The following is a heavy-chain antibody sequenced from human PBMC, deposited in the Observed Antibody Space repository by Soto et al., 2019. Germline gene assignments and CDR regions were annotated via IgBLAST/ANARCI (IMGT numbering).Heavy chain of an antibody. Sequence: GGSLRLSCSASGFTFSSYAMHWVRQAPGKGLEYVSAISSNGGSTYYADSVKGRFTISRDNSKNTLYLQMSSLRAEDTAVYYCVKDDIVVVPAAMAYYYYGMDVWGQGTTVTVSS. CDR1: GFTFSSYA. D-gene: IGHD2-2*01. J-gene: IGHJ6*02. V-gene: IGHV3-64D*08. CDR2: ISSNGGST. CDR3: VKDDIVVVPAAMAYYYYGMDV.